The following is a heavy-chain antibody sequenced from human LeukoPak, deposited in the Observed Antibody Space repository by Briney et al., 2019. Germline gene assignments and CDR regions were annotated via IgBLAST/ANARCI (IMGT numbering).Heavy chain of an antibody. CDR2: ISGSGRSL. CDR3: ATEVVY. V-gene: IGHV3-23*01. CDR1: GFNSNDYV. J-gene: IGHJ4*02. Sequence: GGSLRLSCAASGFNSNDYVMSWVRQAPGEGLEWVSSISGSGRSLYYADSIKGRFNISRDNSKHILYLQMDSLRAEDTAIYYCATEVVYWGQGALVTVSS.